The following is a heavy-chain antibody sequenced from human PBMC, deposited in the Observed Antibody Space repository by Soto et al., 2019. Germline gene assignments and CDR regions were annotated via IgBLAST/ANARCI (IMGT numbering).Heavy chain of an antibody. J-gene: IGHJ6*02. V-gene: IGHV1-18*01. Sequence: QVQLVQSGDEVKKPGASVKVSCKASGYIFVNYGIAWVRQAPGQGLEWMGWISPYTGNTHSATKIQGRLTMTTDTATSTAYMDLGSLTSDDTAVYYCVMVDNYVTPTPQDVWGQGSTVTVSS. CDR3: VMVDNYVTPTPQDV. CDR2: ISPYTGNT. CDR1: GYIFVNYG. D-gene: IGHD3-16*01.